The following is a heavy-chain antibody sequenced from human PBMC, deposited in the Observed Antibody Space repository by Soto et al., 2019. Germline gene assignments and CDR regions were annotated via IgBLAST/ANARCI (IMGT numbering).Heavy chain of an antibody. Sequence: EVQLLESGGGLVQPGGSLRLSCAASGFTFINYAMSWVRQAPGKGLEWVSTIGGGDGSTYYADSVKGLFTISRDNSNSARYLQMNSLRVGDTAIYYCAKGILVKPPGTRTFDIWGQGTMVIVSS. V-gene: IGHV3-23*01. CDR2: IGGGDGST. J-gene: IGHJ3*02. CDR1: GFTFINYA. CDR3: AKGILVKPPGTRTFDI. D-gene: IGHD6-13*01.